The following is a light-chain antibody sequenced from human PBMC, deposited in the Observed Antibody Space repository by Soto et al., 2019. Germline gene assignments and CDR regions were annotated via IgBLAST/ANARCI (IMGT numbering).Light chain of an antibody. CDR2: EDN. J-gene: IGLJ2*01. CDR3: QSYDTNTRDVV. CDR1: SGSINSNY. V-gene: IGLV6-57*01. Sequence: NFMLTQPRSVSESPGKTVTISCTRSSGSINSNYVQWYQQRPGSSPTIVIYEDNQRPSGVPYRFSGSIDTSSNSASLTIAGLETEDEADYYCQSYDTNTRDVVFGGGTKVTVL.